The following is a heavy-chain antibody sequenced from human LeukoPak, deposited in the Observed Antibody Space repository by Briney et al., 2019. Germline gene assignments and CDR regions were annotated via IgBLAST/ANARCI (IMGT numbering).Heavy chain of an antibody. CDR2: ISSSSSYI. J-gene: IGHJ4*02. CDR3: AREGGYSNHLGSYFDY. V-gene: IGHV3-21*01. Sequence: GGSLRLSCAASGFTFSSYSMNWVRQAPGKGLEWVSSISSSSSYIYYADSVKSRFTISRDNAKNSLYLQMNSLRAEDTAVYYCAREGGYSNHLGSYFDYWGQGTLVTVSS. D-gene: IGHD4-11*01. CDR1: GFTFSSYS.